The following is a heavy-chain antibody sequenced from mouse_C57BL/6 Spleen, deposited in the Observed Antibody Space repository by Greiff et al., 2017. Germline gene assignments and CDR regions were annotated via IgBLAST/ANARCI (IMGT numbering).Heavy chain of an antibody. V-gene: IGHV14-4*01. CDR3: TTHYYGSSYDFDY. CDR2: IDPENGDT. CDR1: GFNFKDDY. Sequence: EVQLLQSGAELVRPGASVKLSCTASGFNFKDDYMHWVRQRPEQGLEWIGWIDPENGDTEYASNFQGKATITADTSSNTAYLQLRSLTSEDTAVYYCTTHYYGSSYDFDYWGQGTTLTVAS. D-gene: IGHD1-1*01. J-gene: IGHJ2*01.